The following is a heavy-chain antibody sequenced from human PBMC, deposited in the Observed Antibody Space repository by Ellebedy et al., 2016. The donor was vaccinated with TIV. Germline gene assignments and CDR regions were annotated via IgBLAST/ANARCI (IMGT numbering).Heavy chain of an antibody. D-gene: IGHD1-26*01. J-gene: IGHJ4*02. CDR1: GFTFSSYG. V-gene: IGHV3-48*04. Sequence: GESLKISCAASGFTFSSYGMNWVRQAPGKGLEWVSYITSSSSTIHYADSVKGRFTISRDNAKNSLYLQMNSLRAEDKAVYYCARATGGTYGLGYWGQGTLVTVSS. CDR2: ITSSSSTI. CDR3: ARATGGTYGLGY.